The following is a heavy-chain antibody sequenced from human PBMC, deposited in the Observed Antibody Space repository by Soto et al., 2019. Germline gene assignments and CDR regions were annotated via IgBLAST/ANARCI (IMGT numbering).Heavy chain of an antibody. D-gene: IGHD6-19*01. CDR3: AIEKWASGSRWLDP. V-gene: IGHV1-3*01. Sequence: ASVKVSCKASGYTYISYSMHWVRQAPGQRLEWMGWINVGNGNTKYSQNFQGRVTINQDTSASTAYMELSSLTSEDTAVYYCAIEKWASGSRWLDPWGQGTLVTVSS. CDR2: INVGNGNT. J-gene: IGHJ5*02. CDR1: GYTYISYS.